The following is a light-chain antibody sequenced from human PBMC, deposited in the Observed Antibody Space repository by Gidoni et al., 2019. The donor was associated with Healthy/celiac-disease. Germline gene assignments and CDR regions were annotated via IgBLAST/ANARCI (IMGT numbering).Light chain of an antibody. CDR3: AAWDDSLSAVV. CDR1: RSNTGSNY. J-gene: IGLJ2*01. Sequence: QSVLTQPPSASGTPGQRVTISCSGSRSNTGSNYVYWYQQLPGTAPKLLIYRNNQRPSGVPDRFSGSKSGTSASLAISGLRSEDEADYYCAAWDDSLSAVVFGGGTKLTVL. V-gene: IGLV1-47*01. CDR2: RNN.